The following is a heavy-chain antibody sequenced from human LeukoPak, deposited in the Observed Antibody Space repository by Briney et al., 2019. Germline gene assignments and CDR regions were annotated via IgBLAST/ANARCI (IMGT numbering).Heavy chain of an antibody. V-gene: IGHV4-59*12. J-gene: IGHJ4*02. CDR3: ARNRDGYNSFDY. CDR2: IYYSGSS. D-gene: IGHD5-24*01. CDR1: GFTLRSYT. Sequence: GSLRLSFAASGFTLRSYTMNWVRQAPGKGLEWIGYIYYSGSSYYNPSLRSRVTISVDTSRNHFSLKLSSVTAADTAVYYCARNRDGYNSFDYWGQGTLVTVSS.